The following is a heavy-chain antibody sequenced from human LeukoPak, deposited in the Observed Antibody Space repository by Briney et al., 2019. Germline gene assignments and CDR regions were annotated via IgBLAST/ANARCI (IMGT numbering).Heavy chain of an antibody. CDR2: IGGSGGYHT. Sequence: GGSLRLSCAASGFTFSNAWMNWVRQTPGKGLEWVSGIGGSGGYHTYYADSVRGRFTISRDNSRNTLYVQMNSLRAEDTAVYYCARDRNWGAYDIWGQGTMVTVSS. J-gene: IGHJ3*02. V-gene: IGHV3-23*01. CDR1: GFTFSNAW. D-gene: IGHD7-27*01. CDR3: ARDRNWGAYDI.